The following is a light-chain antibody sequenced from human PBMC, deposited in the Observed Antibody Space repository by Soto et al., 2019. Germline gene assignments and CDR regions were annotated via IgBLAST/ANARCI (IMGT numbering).Light chain of an antibody. J-gene: IGKJ1*01. CDR2: DAS. CDR1: PSISSR. CDR3: QQYNSMWT. V-gene: IGKV1-5*01. Sequence: DIQMTQSPSTLSASVGDRVTITCRASPSISSRLAWYQQKPGKAPNLLIYDASYLESGVPSRFSGSGSGREFTLTISSLQPDDFATYYCQQYNSMWTFGQGTKVEI.